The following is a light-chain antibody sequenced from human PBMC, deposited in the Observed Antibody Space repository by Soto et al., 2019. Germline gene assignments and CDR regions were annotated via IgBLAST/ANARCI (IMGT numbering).Light chain of an antibody. J-gene: IGKJ2*01. CDR1: QGVSRW. V-gene: IGKV1-12*01. CDR3: QQSDSLPYT. CDR2: GAS. Sequence: DIQMTQSPSFVSAFVGDRVTITCRASQGVSRWLVWYQQKPGKAPNLLIYGASSLESGVPSRFSGNGSGTEFTLTISSLQPEDSATYYCQQSDSLPYTFGQGTKLEIK.